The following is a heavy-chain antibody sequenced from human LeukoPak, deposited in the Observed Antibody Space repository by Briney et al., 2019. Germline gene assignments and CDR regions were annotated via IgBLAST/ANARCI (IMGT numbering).Heavy chain of an antibody. CDR1: GASISSSTYY. CDR2: IYYSGST. CDR3: ARGAPSGERLGWSDP. D-gene: IGHD1-26*01. J-gene: IGHJ5*02. Sequence: PSETLSLTCTVSGASISSSTYYWGWIRQPPGKGLEWLGSIYYSGSTYYNPSLKSRVTISVDTSKNQFSLKLSSVTAADTAVYYCARGAPSGERLGWSDPWGQGTLVTVSS. V-gene: IGHV4-39*01.